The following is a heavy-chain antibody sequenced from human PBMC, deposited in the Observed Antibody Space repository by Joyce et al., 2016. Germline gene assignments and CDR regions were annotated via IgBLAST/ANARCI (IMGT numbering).Heavy chain of an antibody. CDR2: ISTYNGRT. CDR1: GYTFNTYG. V-gene: IGHV1-18*04. J-gene: IGHJ4*02. Sequence: QILLVQSGAEVKKPGASVKVSCKTSGYTFNTYGVSWVRQAPGQGLEWMAWISTYNGRTNFPKKMQGRVTLSTDAFATTVFMERRNLTYDDRGVYFCARAASGGSRRGTLDFWGQGTLVTVSS. CDR3: ARAASGGSRRGTLDF. D-gene: IGHD2-15*01.